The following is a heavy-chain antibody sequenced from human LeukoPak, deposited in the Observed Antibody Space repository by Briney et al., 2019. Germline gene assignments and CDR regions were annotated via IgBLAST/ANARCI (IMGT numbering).Heavy chain of an antibody. J-gene: IGHJ4*02. Sequence: ASVTVSFKTSGYTFTTYAISWVRQAPGQGLEWMGWINTNNGNPTYSQGFFTGRYVFSLDTPVNTAYLQITGLKADDTAVYYCGRDPKLGIRGYTYGYIDFWGQGTLVTVAS. CDR3: GRDPKLGIRGYTYGYIDF. D-gene: IGHD5-18*01. V-gene: IGHV7-4-1*02. CDR1: GYTFTTYA. CDR2: INTNNGNP.